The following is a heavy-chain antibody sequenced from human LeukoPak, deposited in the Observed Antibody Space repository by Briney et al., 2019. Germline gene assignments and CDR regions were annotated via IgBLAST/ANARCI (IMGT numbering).Heavy chain of an antibody. D-gene: IGHD2-2*01. CDR1: GFTFSSYW. J-gene: IGHJ6*02. CDR2: IKQDGSEK. Sequence: GGSLRLSCAASGFTFSSYWMTWVRQAPGKGLEWVANIKQDGSEKYYVDSVKGRFTISRDNAKNSLYLQMNSLRAEDTAVYYCAREEYQPPYYYYYGMDVWGQGTTVTVSS. V-gene: IGHV3-7*01. CDR3: AREEYQPPYYYYYGMDV.